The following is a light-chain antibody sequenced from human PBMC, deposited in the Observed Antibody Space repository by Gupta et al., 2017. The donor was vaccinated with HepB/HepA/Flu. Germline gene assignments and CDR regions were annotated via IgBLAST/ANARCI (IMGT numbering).Light chain of an antibody. V-gene: IGLV3-21*03. CDR3: QVWDSSRDHTVI. CDR2: DDN. Sequence: SHVLPQAPSVPVAPGKTARITCGGNNIGGKSVHWYQQRPGQAPVALVYDDNYRPSGIPERFSGSKSGNTATLSISRVEVGEEADYYCQVWDSSRDHTVIFGGGTKLTVL. J-gene: IGLJ2*01. CDR1: NIGGKS.